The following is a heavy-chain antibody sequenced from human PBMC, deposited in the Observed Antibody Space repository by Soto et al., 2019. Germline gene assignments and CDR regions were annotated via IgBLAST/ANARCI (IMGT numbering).Heavy chain of an antibody. Sequence: QVQLVQSGAEVKKPGSSVKVSCKASGGTFSTSTFTWVRQAPGQGLEWMGRTIPILDVADYAQDFQGSVTNTAAKSTSTAYMELPSLTSKDTAVYYCARDSPIGSTYSGYDAIDSWGQGTLVTVSS. J-gene: IGHJ4*02. CDR3: ARDSPIGSTYSGYDAIDS. CDR1: GGTFSTST. D-gene: IGHD5-12*01. CDR2: TIPILDVA. V-gene: IGHV1-69*08.